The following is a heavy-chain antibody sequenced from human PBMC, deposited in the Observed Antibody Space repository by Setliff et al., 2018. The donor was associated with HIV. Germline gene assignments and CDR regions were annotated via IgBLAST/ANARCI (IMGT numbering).Heavy chain of an antibody. CDR1: GYTFTSSP. V-gene: IGHV1-3*03. CDR3: TRKGYDDSGYHYFEN. Sequence: ASVKVSCKASGYTFTSSPIHWVRQAPGQRLEWMGWINPANGDTENPQEFQGRVTITRDTSADTVYMEMNGLTSEDMAVYYCTRKGYDDSGYHYFENWGQGTLVTVSS. D-gene: IGHD3-22*01. CDR2: INPANGDT. J-gene: IGHJ4*02.